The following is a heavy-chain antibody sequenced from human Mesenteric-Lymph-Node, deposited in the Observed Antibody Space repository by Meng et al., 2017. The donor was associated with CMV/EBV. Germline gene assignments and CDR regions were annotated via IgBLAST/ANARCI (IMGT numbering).Heavy chain of an antibody. Sequence: GYTFPSYGISWVRQQPGQGLDWMGWISTYNGNTTYAQKLQGRVTMTTDTSTSTAYMELRSLRSDDTAVYYCAKSGYGSGWSYNWFDPWGQGTLVTVSS. CDR2: ISTYNGNT. D-gene: IGHD6-19*01. CDR3: AKSGYGSGWSYNWFDP. J-gene: IGHJ5*02. V-gene: IGHV1-18*01. CDR1: GYTFPSYG.